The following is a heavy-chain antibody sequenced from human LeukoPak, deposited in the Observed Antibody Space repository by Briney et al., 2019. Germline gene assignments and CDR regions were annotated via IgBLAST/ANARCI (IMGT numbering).Heavy chain of an antibody. CDR1: GYTFTSYY. J-gene: IGHJ5*02. CDR2: INPSGGST. Sequence: ASVKVSCKASGYTFTSYYMHWVRQATGQGLEWMVIINPSGGSTSYAQKFQGGVVMTRDMSTSTVYMELSSLRSEDTAVYYCARGITGTTDWCDPWGQGTLVTVSS. V-gene: IGHV1-46*01. D-gene: IGHD1-7*01. CDR3: ARGITGTTDWCDP.